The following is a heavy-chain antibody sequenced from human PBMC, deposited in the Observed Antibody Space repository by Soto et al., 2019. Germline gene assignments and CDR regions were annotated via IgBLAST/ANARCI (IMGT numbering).Heavy chain of an antibody. CDR3: ARVPRHFDY. CDR1: GGSISSYY. Sequence: SETLSLTCTVSGGSISSYYWSWIRQPPGKGLEWIGCIYYSGSTNYNPSLKSRVTISVDTSKNQFSLKLSSVTAADTAVYYCARVPRHFDYWGQGTLVTVSS. J-gene: IGHJ4*02. CDR2: IYYSGST. V-gene: IGHV4-59*01. D-gene: IGHD1-1*01.